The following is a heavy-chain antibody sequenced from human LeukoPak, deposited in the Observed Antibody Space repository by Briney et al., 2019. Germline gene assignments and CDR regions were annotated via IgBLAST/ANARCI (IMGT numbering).Heavy chain of an antibody. D-gene: IGHD1-26*01. CDR2: IYYSGSI. CDR1: GGSISSYY. Sequence: SGTLSLTCTVSGGSISSYYWSWIRQPPGKGLEWIGYIYYSGSINYNPSLKSRVTISVDTSKNQFSLKLSSVTAADTAVYYCARTSGSYFYYYGMDVWGQGTTVTVSS. V-gene: IGHV4-59*01. J-gene: IGHJ6*02. CDR3: ARTSGSYFYYYGMDV.